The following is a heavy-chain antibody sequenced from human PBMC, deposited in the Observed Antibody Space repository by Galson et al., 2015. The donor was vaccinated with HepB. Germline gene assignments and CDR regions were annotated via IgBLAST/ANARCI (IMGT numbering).Heavy chain of an antibody. CDR3: ARGPYGIYLTPYGDYWFGP. D-gene: IGHD4-17*01. Sequence: SVKVSCKASGYTFTSYDINWVRQATGQGLEWMGWINPNSGNTGYAQKLKGRVTMTRSTSISTAYMELSSLRSEDTAVYYCARGPYGIYLTPYGDYWFGPWGQGTLVTVSS. V-gene: IGHV1-8*01. CDR2: INPNSGNT. J-gene: IGHJ5*02. CDR1: GYTFTSYD.